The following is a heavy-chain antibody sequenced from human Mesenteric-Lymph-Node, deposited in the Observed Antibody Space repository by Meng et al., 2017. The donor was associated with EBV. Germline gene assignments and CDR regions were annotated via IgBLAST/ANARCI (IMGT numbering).Heavy chain of an antibody. D-gene: IGHD4-11*01. Sequence: QVQRQEAGPGLVNPSGTLSLTCAVSGGSITSNWWSWVRQPPGKGLEWIGEIHHSGSTHYNPSLKSRVTMSVDRSKNQFSLRLISVTAADTAMYFCVRQRPGASVDYFDPWGRGALVTVSS. CDR3: VRQRPGASVDYFDP. V-gene: IGHV4-4*02. J-gene: IGHJ5*02. CDR1: GGSITSNW. CDR2: IHHSGST.